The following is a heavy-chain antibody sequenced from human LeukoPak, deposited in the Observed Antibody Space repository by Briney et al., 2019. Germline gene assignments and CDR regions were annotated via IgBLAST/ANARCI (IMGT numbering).Heavy chain of an antibody. V-gene: IGHV4-4*07. J-gene: IGHJ5*02. CDR3: ARFTVPAAITGGWFDP. CDR1: GASISSFY. D-gene: IGHD2-2*01. CDR2: IYTSGST. Sequence: SETLSLTCTVSGASISSFYWTWIRQPAGKGLEWIGRIYTSGSTNYNPSLKSRVTISIDTSKNQFSLKLSSVTAADTAVYYCARFTVPAAITGGWFDPWGQGTLVTVSS.